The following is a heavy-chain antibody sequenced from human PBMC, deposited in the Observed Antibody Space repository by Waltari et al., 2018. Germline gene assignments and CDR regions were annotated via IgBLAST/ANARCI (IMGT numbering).Heavy chain of an antibody. V-gene: IGHV4-31*11. Sequence: QVHLQQSGPGLVKPSETLPPTCAVSGGPLMSGTYFWSWIRQFPGRGLEYIGYILYSGKTYYRPSLVSRASISVHMSQNQFSLSLTSVTAADTAVYYCARGAEEGYGFDVWGQGTTVTVSS. CDR1: GGPLMSGTYF. J-gene: IGHJ6*02. CDR2: ILYSGKT. CDR3: ARGAEEGYGFDV.